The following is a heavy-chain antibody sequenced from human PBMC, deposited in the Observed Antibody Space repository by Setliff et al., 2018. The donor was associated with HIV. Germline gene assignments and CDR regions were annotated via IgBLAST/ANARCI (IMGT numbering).Heavy chain of an antibody. V-gene: IGHV4-34*01. Sequence: PSETLSLTCAVYGGAFNDYYWNWIRQPPGEGLQWIGEINHSGNINYNPSLRSRVTMSVDTSKKQSSLNVTSVTAADTAVYYCARGTYYNGGHLPLDSWGQGALVTV. CDR2: INHSGNI. CDR3: ARGTYYNGGHLPLDS. CDR1: GGAFNDYY. J-gene: IGHJ4*02. D-gene: IGHD2-8*01.